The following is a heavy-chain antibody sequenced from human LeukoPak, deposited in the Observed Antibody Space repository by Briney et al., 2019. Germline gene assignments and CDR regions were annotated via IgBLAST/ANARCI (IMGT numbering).Heavy chain of an antibody. D-gene: IGHD6-19*01. Sequence: SETLSLTCTVSGGSISSYYWSWIRQPPGKGLEWIGYIYYSGSTNYNPSLKSRVTISVDTSKNQFSLKLSSVTAADTAVYYCARVSRQWLVPDYFDYWGQGTLVTVSS. CDR2: IYYSGST. V-gene: IGHV4-59*01. J-gene: IGHJ4*02. CDR1: GGSISSYY. CDR3: ARVSRQWLVPDYFDY.